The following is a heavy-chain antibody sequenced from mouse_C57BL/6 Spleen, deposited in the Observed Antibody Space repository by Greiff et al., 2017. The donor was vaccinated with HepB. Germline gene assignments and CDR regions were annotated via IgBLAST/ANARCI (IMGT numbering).Heavy chain of an antibody. Sequence: QVQLQQPGAELVKPGASVKLSCKASGYTFTSYWMHWVKQRPGRGLEWIGRIDTNSGGTKYNEKFKSKATLTVDKHASTAYMQLSRLTSEDSAVYYCASSLYSNYYFYYWGPGTTLTVAS. CDR3: ASSLYSNYYFYY. J-gene: IGHJ2*01. CDR1: GYTFTSYW. CDR2: IDTNSGGT. V-gene: IGHV1-72*01. D-gene: IGHD2-5*01.